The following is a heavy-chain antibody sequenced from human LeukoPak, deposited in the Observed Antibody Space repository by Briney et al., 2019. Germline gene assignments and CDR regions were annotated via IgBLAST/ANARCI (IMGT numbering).Heavy chain of an antibody. D-gene: IGHD3-22*01. CDR3: ARDVYYYDRSAFDI. CDR2: IYYSGST. Sequence: SETLSLTCTVSGVSISSYYWSWIRQPPGKGLEWIGYIYYSGSTNYNPSLKSRVTISVDTSKNQFSLKLSTVTAAETAVYYCARDVYYYDRSAFDIWGQGTMVTVSS. J-gene: IGHJ3*02. V-gene: IGHV4-59*12. CDR1: GVSISSYY.